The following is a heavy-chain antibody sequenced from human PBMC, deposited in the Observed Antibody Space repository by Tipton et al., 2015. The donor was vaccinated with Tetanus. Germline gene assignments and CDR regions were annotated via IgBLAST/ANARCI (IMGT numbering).Heavy chain of an antibody. D-gene: IGHD3-16*01. Sequence: QSGPEVKKPGASVRVSCKASGYTFNTYSMNWVRQAPGQGLEWIGWINTATGSTIYAQGLAGRFVLSFDTSVSTAYLQISGLKAEDTAVYYCAREVLRLDYWGQGTLVSVSS. CDR1: GYTFNTYS. CDR2: INTATGST. V-gene: IGHV7-4-1*02. J-gene: IGHJ4*02. CDR3: AREVLRLDY.